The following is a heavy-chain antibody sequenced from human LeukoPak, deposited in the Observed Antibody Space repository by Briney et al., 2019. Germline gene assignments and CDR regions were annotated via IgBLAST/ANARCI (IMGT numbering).Heavy chain of an antibody. J-gene: IGHJ4*02. Sequence: GGSLRLSCAASGFTFRNYVIHWVRQAPGKGLEWVAVTSSDLNVKLYADSVKGRFTISRDNSRSTLYLQMNSLRPGDTAIYYCAREGYYGSGSPPSLYFDYWGQGTLVTVSS. D-gene: IGHD3-10*01. CDR1: GFTFRNYV. V-gene: IGHV3-30-3*01. CDR3: AREGYYGSGSPPSLYFDY. CDR2: TSSDLNVK.